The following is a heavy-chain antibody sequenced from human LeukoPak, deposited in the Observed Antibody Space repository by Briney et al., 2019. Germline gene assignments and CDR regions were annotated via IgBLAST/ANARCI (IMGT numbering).Heavy chain of an antibody. J-gene: IGHJ6*02. V-gene: IGHV1-69*13. CDR2: IIPIFGTA. CDR3: ARAEGGYLKYGDSHYSYYYGMDV. D-gene: IGHD4-17*01. Sequence: GASVKVSCKASGGTFISYAISWVRQAPGQGLEWMGGIIPIFGTANYAQKFQVRVTITAEESTSTAYMELSSLRSEDTAVYSCARAEGGYLKYGDSHYSYYYGMDVWGQGTTVTVSS. CDR1: GGTFISYA.